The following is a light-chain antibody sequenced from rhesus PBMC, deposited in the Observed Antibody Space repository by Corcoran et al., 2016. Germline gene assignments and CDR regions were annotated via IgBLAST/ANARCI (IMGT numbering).Light chain of an antibody. Sequence: DVVMTQTPLSLPITPGEAASLSCSSTHTLLHRNGNTYLHWYLQKPGQSPQLLIYGGSNRASGVPERISGSGSGTNFTLKISKVEAEDVGIYYCVQAIAFPLTFGGGTKVEIK. CDR3: VQAIAFPLT. J-gene: IGKJ4*01. CDR1: HTLLHRNGNTY. V-gene: IGKV2-72*01. CDR2: GGS.